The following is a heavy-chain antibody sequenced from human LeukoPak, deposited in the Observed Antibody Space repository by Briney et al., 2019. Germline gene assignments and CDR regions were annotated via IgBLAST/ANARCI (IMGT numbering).Heavy chain of an antibody. CDR2: IRSKANSYAT. D-gene: IGHD1-1*01. CDR3: TTERAGTTVDY. CDR1: GFTFSGSA. V-gene: IGHV3-73*01. Sequence: SGGSLRLSCAASGFTFSGSAMHWVRQASGKGLEWVGRIRSKANSYATAYAASAKGRFTISRDDSKNTAYLQMNSLKTEDTAVYYCTTERAGTTVDYWGQGTLVTVSP. J-gene: IGHJ4*02.